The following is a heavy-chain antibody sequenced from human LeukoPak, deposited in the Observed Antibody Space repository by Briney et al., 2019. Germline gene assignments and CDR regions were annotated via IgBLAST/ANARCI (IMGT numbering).Heavy chain of an antibody. CDR2: ISSSSSTI. CDR3: ARGWEWWDY. J-gene: IGHJ4*02. CDR1: GFIFSNYN. V-gene: IGHV3-48*02. Sequence: GGSQRLSCAASGFIFSNYNMNWVRQAPGKGLEWVSHISSSSSTIYYADSVKGRFTISRDNAKNSLYLQMNNLRDEDTAVYYCARGWEWWDYWGQGTLVTVSS. D-gene: IGHD2-15*01.